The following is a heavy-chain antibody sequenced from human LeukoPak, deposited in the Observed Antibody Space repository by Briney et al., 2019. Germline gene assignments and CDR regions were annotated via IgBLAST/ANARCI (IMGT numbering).Heavy chain of an antibody. CDR2: IWYDGSKT. Sequence: GGSLRLSCTASGFTFSNFWMGWVRQAPGKGLEWVAAIWYDGSKTSYTDSVKGRFTVSRDISKNTVYLQMNGLKAEDTAVYYCARDDCSTTPCYAYWGQGTLVTVSS. CDR1: GFTFSNFW. CDR3: ARDDCSTTPCYAY. J-gene: IGHJ4*02. V-gene: IGHV3-33*08. D-gene: IGHD2-2*01.